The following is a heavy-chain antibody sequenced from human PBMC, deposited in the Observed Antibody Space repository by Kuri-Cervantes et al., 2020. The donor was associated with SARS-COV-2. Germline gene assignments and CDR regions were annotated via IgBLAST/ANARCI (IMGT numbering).Heavy chain of an antibody. V-gene: IGHV3-13*01. Sequence: GESLKISCAASGFTFSFDDMHWVRQATGKGLEWVSAIGPVGDTYYAGSVKSRFTISRENAKNPLNLQMNSLRAEDTAVYYCVRVGTAESWGAFDIWGQGTMVTVSS. CDR3: VRVGTAESWGAFDI. CDR1: GFTFSFDD. CDR2: IGPVGDT. J-gene: IGHJ3*02. D-gene: IGHD2-2*01.